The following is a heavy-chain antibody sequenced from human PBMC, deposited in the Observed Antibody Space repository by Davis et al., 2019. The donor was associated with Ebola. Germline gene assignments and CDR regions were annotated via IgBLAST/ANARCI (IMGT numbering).Heavy chain of an antibody. D-gene: IGHD2-2*01. CDR3: ARGPAANPYCSSTSCYGWYY. J-gene: IGHJ4*02. Sequence: PSETLSLTCAVYGGSFSGYYWSWIRQPPGKGLEWFGEINHSGSTNYNPSLKSRVTISVDTSKNQFSLKLSSVTAADTAVYYCARGPAANPYCSSTSCYGWYYWGQGTLVTVSS. V-gene: IGHV4-34*01. CDR1: GGSFSGYY. CDR2: INHSGST.